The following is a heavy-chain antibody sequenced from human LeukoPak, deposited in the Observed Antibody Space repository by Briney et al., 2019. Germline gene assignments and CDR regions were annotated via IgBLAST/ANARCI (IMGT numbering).Heavy chain of an antibody. D-gene: IGHD3-10*01. CDR3: ASLYGSGSYYPSDY. J-gene: IGHJ4*02. CDR2: FHNSGTS. V-gene: IGHV4-59*01. Sequence: SETLSLTCTVSDDSISDYYRGWIRQPPGKGLEWIGYFHNSGTSTYNPSLKSRVTISADTSKNQFSLKLNSLTTADTAVYYCASLYGSGSYYPSDYWGQGILVTVPS. CDR1: DDSISDYY.